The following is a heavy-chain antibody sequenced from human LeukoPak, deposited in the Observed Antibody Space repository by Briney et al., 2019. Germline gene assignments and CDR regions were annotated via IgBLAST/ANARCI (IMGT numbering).Heavy chain of an antibody. CDR2: IYYSGST. Sequence: SETLSLTCTVSGGSISSSSYYWGWIRQPPGKGLEWIGSIYYSGSTYYNPSLKSRVTISVDTSKNQFSLKLSSVTAADTAVYYCARLRRDGYNYRDYWGQGTLVTVSS. CDR3: ARLRRDGYNYRDY. D-gene: IGHD5-24*01. V-gene: IGHV4-39*07. J-gene: IGHJ4*02. CDR1: GGSISSSSYY.